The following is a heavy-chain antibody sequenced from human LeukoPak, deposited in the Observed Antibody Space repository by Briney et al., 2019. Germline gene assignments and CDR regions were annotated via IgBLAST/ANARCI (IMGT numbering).Heavy chain of an antibody. J-gene: IGHJ4*02. D-gene: IGHD1-1*01. CDR1: GFTFSSYP. CDR3: ARERGRNGDYDY. CDR2: ISSDGGSP. Sequence: GGSLRLSCVASGFTFSSYPMHWVRQAPGKGMEYVSAISSDGGSPYYANSVKGRFTISRDNSKNTLYLQMGSLRTEDMAVYYCARERGRNGDYDYWGQGTLVTVSS. V-gene: IGHV3-64*01.